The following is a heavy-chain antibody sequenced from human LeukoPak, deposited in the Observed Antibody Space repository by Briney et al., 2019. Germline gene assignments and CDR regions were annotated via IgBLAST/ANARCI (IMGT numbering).Heavy chain of an antibody. CDR3: ARDGEMATIENYFDY. CDR2: IYYSGST. Sequence: SETLSLTCTVSAGSISSSSYYWGWIRQPPGKGLEWIGSIYYSGSTHYNPSLKSRVTISVDTSKNQSSLKLSSVTAADTAVYYCARDGEMATIENYFDYWGQGTLVTVSS. V-gene: IGHV4-39*07. J-gene: IGHJ4*02. CDR1: AGSISSSSYY. D-gene: IGHD5-24*01.